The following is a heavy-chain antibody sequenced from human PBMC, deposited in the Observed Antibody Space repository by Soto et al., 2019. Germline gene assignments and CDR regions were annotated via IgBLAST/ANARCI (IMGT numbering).Heavy chain of an antibody. CDR2: IKQDGSEK. CDR1: GFTFSFYW. CDR3: ARLYTDRVTFDV. D-gene: IGHD2-2*02. V-gene: IGHV3-7*01. J-gene: IGHJ3*01. Sequence: QPGGSLRLSCAASGFTFSFYWMSWVRQAPGKGLEWVANIKQDGSEKHYVDSVKGRFTISRDNAKNSLYLQMNSLRAEDTAVYYCARLYTDRVTFDVWGQGTMVTVSS.